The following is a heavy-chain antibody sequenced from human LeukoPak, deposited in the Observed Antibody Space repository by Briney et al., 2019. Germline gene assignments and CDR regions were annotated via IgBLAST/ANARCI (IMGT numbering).Heavy chain of an antibody. Sequence: GASVKVSCKVSGYTFTGYYIHWVRQAPGQGLEWMGWINPNSGGTNYAQKFQGRVTMTRDTSISTAYMELSRLRSDDTAVYYCAKYGDYGGNFDYWGQGTLVTVSS. CDR3: AKYGDYGGNFDY. D-gene: IGHD4-23*01. V-gene: IGHV1-2*02. CDR1: GYTFTGYY. J-gene: IGHJ4*02. CDR2: INPNSGGT.